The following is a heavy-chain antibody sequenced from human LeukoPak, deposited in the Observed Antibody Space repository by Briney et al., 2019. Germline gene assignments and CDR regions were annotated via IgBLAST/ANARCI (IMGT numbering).Heavy chain of an antibody. CDR2: IIPIFGTA. D-gene: IGHD3-22*01. J-gene: IGHJ5*02. CDR3: ASPSDDYDSSGYYFRWFDP. V-gene: IGHV1-69*13. CDR1: GSTFSSYA. Sequence: ASVKVSCKASGSTFSSYAISWVRQAPGQGLEWMGGIIPIFGTANYAQKFQGRVTITADESTSTAYMELSSLRSEDTAVYYCASPSDDYDSSGYYFRWFDPWGQGTLVTVSS.